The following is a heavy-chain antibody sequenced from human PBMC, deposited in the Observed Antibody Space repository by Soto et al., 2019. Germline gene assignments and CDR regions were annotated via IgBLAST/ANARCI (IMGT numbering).Heavy chain of an antibody. D-gene: IGHD1-26*01. Sequence: SESLSLSSTVSGGSISIGGYYWSWIRQHPGKGLEWIGYIYYSGSTYYNPSLKSRVSISIDTSKNQFSLKLSSVTAADTAVYYCARIRGWEWELPTNGFDPWGQGTLVTVSS. CDR1: GGSISIGGYY. V-gene: IGHV4-31*03. CDR2: IYYSGST. CDR3: ARIRGWEWELPTNGFDP. J-gene: IGHJ5*02.